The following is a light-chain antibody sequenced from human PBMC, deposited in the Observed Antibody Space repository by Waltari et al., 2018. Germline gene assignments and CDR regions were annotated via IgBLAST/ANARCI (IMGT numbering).Light chain of an antibody. J-gene: IGLJ2*01. Sequence: QTVVPQEPASSVSPGGIVSRTGGLGSGSVPSTHQHTWHQQTPAQVPRTHIYSTNTRPTVVPDRFSGSILGNKAALTIAGAQEDDESDYYCMFYMGSGSSVFGGGTRLTVL. CDR1: SGSVPSTHQ. V-gene: IGLV8-61*01. CDR3: MFYMGSGSSV. CDR2: STN.